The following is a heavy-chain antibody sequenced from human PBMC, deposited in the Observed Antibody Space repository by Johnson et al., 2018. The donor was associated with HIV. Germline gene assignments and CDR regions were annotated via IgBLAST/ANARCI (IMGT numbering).Heavy chain of an antibody. D-gene: IGHD6-13*01. CDR3: ARGGLIAAAAIDDAFDV. CDR2: VRSDGSNK. Sequence: VQVVESGGGVVQPGRSLRLSCAASGFTFSSYAMHWVRQAPGKGLEWVAFVRSDGSNKYYGDSVKGRFTISRDNSKNSLYLQMNSLRAEDTAVYYCARGGLIAAAAIDDAFDVWGQGTLVTVSS. J-gene: IGHJ3*01. CDR1: GFTFSSYA. V-gene: IGHV3-33*08.